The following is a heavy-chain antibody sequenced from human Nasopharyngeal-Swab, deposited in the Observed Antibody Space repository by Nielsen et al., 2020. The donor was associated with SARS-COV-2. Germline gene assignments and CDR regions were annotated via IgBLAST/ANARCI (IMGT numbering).Heavy chain of an antibody. Sequence: GGSLRLSCATSGFTFSDSYMSWIRQAPGKGLEWVSYISESGTTINYADSVKGRFTISRDNAKNSVYLQMNSLRAEDTAVYYCARDRQPQRYRGMDVWGQGTTVIVSS. CDR1: GFTFSDSY. CDR2: ISESGTTI. CDR3: ARDRQPQRYRGMDV. D-gene: IGHD1-14*01. V-gene: IGHV3-11*01. J-gene: IGHJ6*02.